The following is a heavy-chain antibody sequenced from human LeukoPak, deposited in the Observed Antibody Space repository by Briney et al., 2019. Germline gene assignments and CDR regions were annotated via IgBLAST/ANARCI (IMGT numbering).Heavy chain of an antibody. CDR2: IIPIFGTA. CDR1: GGTFSSNA. Sequence: ASVKVSCKPSGGTFSSNAISWVRQAPAQGLEWMGGIIPIFGTANYAQKFQGRVTITTDESTTTAYMELSSLRSEDTAVYYCARFKPGSSSREFDYWGQGTLVTVSS. CDR3: ARFKPGSSSREFDY. J-gene: IGHJ4*02. D-gene: IGHD6-6*01. V-gene: IGHV1-69*05.